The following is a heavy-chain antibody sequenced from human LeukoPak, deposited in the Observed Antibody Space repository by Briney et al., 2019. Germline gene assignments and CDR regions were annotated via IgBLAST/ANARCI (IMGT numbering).Heavy chain of an antibody. J-gene: IGHJ4*02. D-gene: IGHD5-24*01. CDR2: INPNSGGT. V-gene: IGHV1-2*06. CDR1: GYTFTGYY. Sequence: ASVTVSCTASGYTFTGYYMHWVRQAPGQGLEWMGRINPNSGGTNYAQKLRGRVTMTTDTSTSTAYMELRSLRSDDTAVYYCARDQFANWGQGTLVTVSS. CDR3: ARDQFAN.